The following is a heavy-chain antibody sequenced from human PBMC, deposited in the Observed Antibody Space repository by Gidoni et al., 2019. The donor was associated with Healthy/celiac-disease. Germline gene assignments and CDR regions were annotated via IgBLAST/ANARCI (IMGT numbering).Heavy chain of an antibody. D-gene: IGHD3-22*01. CDR1: GFHFSSVA. V-gene: IGHV3-23*01. CDR2: ISGSGGST. Sequence: EVQLLESGGGLVQPGGSLRLSCAASGFHFSSVAMSWVSEAPGKGLEWVSAISGSGGSTYYEDSLKGRFTISRETSKNTLYLQRNSLRAEDTAVLYCAKGYYDSSGYFPGAFDIWGQVTMVTVSS. CDR3: AKGYYDSSGYFPGAFDI. J-gene: IGHJ3*02.